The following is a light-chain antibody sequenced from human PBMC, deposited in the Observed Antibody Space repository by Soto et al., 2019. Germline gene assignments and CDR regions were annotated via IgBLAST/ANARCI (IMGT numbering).Light chain of an antibody. J-gene: IGKJ2*01. CDR1: QSVLYSSNNKNY. Sequence: DIVMTQSPDSLAVSLGERGTINCKSSQSVLYSSNNKNYLAWYQQKPGQPPKLLIYWASTRESGVPDRFSGSGSGTDFTLTISSLQAEDVAVYYCQQYYSTPPMYTFGQGTKLEIK. CDR2: WAS. V-gene: IGKV4-1*01. CDR3: QQYYSTPPMYT.